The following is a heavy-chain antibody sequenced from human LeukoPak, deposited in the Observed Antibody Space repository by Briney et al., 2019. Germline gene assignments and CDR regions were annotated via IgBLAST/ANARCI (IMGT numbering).Heavy chain of an antibody. J-gene: IGHJ4*02. CDR3: AREEFDY. CDR2: INWHGGST. V-gene: IGHV3-20*04. CDR1: GFXVSSNY. Sequence: GGSLRLSCVASGFXVSSNYMSWVRQAPGKGLEWVSGINWHGGSTGSADAVKGRFTIPKDNAKNSLYLQMNSLRAEDTALYYCAREEFDYWGQGTLVTVSS.